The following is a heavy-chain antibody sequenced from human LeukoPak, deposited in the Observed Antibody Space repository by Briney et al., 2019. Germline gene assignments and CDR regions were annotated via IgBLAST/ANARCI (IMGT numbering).Heavy chain of an antibody. J-gene: IGHJ4*02. CDR1: GGSFSGYY. V-gene: IGHV4-34*01. CDR2: INHSGST. CDR3: ARGGSAELLGYFDY. D-gene: IGHD1-7*01. Sequence: SETLSLTCAVYGGSFSGYYWSWIRQPPGKGLEWIGEINHSGSTNYNPSLKSRVTISVDTSKKQFSLKLSSVTAADTAVYYCARGGSAELLGYFDYWGQGTLVTVSS.